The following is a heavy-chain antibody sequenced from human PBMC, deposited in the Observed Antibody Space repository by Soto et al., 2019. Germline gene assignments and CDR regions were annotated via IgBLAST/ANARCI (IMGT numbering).Heavy chain of an antibody. J-gene: IGHJ3*02. CDR2: IYYSGST. V-gene: IGHV4-59*01. CDR3: AGGGDSSSWDPSAFDI. Sequence: QVQLQESGPGLVKPSETLSLTCTVSGGSISSYYWSWIRQPPGKGLEWIGYIYYSGSTNYNPSLKSRVTISVDTSKNQFSLKLSSVTAADTAVYYCAGGGDSSSWDPSAFDIWGQGTMVTVSS. CDR1: GGSISSYY. D-gene: IGHD6-13*01.